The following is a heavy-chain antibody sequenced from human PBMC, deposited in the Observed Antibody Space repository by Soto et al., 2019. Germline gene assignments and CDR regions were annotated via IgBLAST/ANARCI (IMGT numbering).Heavy chain of an antibody. CDR1: GYTFTTYD. Sequence: QAQLVQSGAEVRKPGASVKVSCKASGYTFTTYDINWVRQAPGQGLEWLGWMDPNSGSTGYAQNFPGRITMPRNIHRNTGNRGLSSLHSEDTAVYYCARERKFDFWRKGLDVWGQRTTVTVSS. CDR3: ARERKFDFWRKGLDV. D-gene: IGHD3-3*01. CDR2: MDPNSGST. V-gene: IGHV1-8*01. J-gene: IGHJ6*02.